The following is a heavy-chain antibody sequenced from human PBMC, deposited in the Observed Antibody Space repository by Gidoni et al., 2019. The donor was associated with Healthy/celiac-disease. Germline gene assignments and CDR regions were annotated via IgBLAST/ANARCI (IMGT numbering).Heavy chain of an antibody. CDR3: ARDQGDGYNLDY. CDR1: GFTFSSYG. Sequence: QVQLVESGGGVVQPGRSLRLSCAASGFTFSSYGMLWVRQAPGKGLEWVAVIWYDGSNKYYADSVKGRFTISRDNSKNTLYLQMNSLRAEDTAVYYCARDQGDGYNLDYWGQGTLVTVSS. CDR2: IWYDGSNK. D-gene: IGHD5-12*01. J-gene: IGHJ4*02. V-gene: IGHV3-33*01.